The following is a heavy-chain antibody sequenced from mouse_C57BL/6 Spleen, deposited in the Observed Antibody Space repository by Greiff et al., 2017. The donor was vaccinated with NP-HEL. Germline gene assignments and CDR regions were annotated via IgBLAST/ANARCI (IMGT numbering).Heavy chain of an antibody. V-gene: IGHV1-55*01. CDR3: ARSTETAQSSWFAY. CDR1: GYTFTSYW. Sequence: QVQLQQPGAELVKPGASVKMSCKASGYTFTSYWITWVKQRPGQCLESIGDIYPGSAIPNHPSNFKRTAPLTVDTSSSTAYMQLSSLTSEDSAVYYCARSTETAQSSWFAYWGQGTLVTVSA. J-gene: IGHJ3*01. CDR2: IYPGSAIP. D-gene: IGHD3-2*02.